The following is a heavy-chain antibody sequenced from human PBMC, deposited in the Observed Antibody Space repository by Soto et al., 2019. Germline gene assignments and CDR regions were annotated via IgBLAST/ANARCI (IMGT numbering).Heavy chain of an antibody. CDR3: ARDIMGTNYYYYGMDV. CDR2: IYHSGST. V-gene: IGHV4-59*01. Sequence: SETLSLTCTVSGGSISSYYLSWIRQHPGKGLEWIGYIYHSGSTNYNPSLKSRVTISVDTSKNQFSLKLSSVTAADTAVYYCARDIMGTNYYYYGMDVWGQGTTVTVSS. CDR1: GGSISSYY. J-gene: IGHJ6*02. D-gene: IGHD2-8*01.